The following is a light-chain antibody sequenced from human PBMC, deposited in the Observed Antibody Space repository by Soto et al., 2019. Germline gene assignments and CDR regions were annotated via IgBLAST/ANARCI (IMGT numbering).Light chain of an antibody. CDR1: SSNIGAGYD. CDR3: QSYDSSLSGHYV. V-gene: IGLV1-40*01. CDR2: GNS. Sequence: QSALTQPPSVSVAPGQRVTISCTGSSSNIGAGYDVHWYQQLPGTAPKLLIYGNSNRPSGVPDRFSGSKSGTSASLAITGLQAEDEADYYCQSYDSSLSGHYVFGTGTKVTVL. J-gene: IGLJ1*01.